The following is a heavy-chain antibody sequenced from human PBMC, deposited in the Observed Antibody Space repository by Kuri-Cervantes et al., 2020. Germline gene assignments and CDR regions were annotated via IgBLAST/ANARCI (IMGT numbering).Heavy chain of an antibody. D-gene: IGHD2-2*01. J-gene: IGHJ4*02. CDR2: IKSKTDGGTT. Sequence: GESLKISCAASGITFSNAWVSWVRQAPGKGVEWVGRIKSKTDGGTTDYAAPVKGRFTISRDDSKNTLYLQMNSLKTEDTAVYYCAKLYCSSTSCSFFDYWGQGTLVTVSS. CDR3: AKLYCSSTSCSFFDY. V-gene: IGHV3-15*01. CDR1: GITFSNAW.